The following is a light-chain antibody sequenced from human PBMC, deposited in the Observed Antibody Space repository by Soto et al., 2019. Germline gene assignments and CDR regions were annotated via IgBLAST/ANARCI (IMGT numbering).Light chain of an antibody. CDR2: HND. CDR1: RSNIVYKY. Sequence: QSVLTQPPSVSAAPGQRDTISCSGRRSNIVYKYVFWYQQLAGTAPKLLIYHNDKRPSGIPDRCSGSKSGTSATLGITGLQTGDEADYYCATWDRSLSVGVFGGGTKLTGL. J-gene: IGLJ2*01. CDR3: ATWDRSLSVGV. V-gene: IGLV1-51*01.